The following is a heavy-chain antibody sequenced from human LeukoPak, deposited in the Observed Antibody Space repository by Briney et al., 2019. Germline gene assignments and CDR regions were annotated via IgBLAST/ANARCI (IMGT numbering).Heavy chain of an antibody. D-gene: IGHD3-16*02. CDR1: GGSISSGGYY. J-gene: IGHJ3*02. Sequence: SETLSLTCTVSGGSISSGGYYWSWIRQHPGKGLEWIGYIYYSGSTYYNPSLKSRVTISVDTSKNQFSLKLSSVTAADTAVYYCARGGDYVWGSYRHGDASDIWGQGTMVTVSS. V-gene: IGHV4-31*03. CDR3: ARGGDYVWGSYRHGDASDI. CDR2: IYYSGST.